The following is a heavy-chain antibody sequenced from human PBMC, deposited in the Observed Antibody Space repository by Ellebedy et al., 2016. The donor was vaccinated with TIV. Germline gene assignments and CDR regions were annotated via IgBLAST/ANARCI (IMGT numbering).Heavy chain of an antibody. D-gene: IGHD5-24*01. J-gene: IGHJ4*02. V-gene: IGHV3-23*01. CDR1: ESTFSSYG. CDR3: ATQLWNTEF. CDR2: ISTTDGT. Sequence: PGGSLRLSCEASESTFSSYGMSWVRQAPGKGLEWVSSISTTDGTHYADSVKSRFTISRDNPKNTLYLQMNSLRVEDTAVYYCATQLWNTEFWGQGTLVIVSS.